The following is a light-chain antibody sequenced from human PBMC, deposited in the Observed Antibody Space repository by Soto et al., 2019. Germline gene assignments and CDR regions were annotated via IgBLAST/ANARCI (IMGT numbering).Light chain of an antibody. Sequence: DIQMTQSPSSLSASVGDRVTITCRASRGIGNYLAWYQQKPGKVPSLLIYAASTLQSGVSSRFSGSRSGTDFTLTISTLQPGDVATDYCQKYDDAPLSFGGGTKVEI. CDR3: QKYDDAPLS. J-gene: IGKJ4*01. CDR1: RGIGNY. CDR2: AAS. V-gene: IGKV1-27*01.